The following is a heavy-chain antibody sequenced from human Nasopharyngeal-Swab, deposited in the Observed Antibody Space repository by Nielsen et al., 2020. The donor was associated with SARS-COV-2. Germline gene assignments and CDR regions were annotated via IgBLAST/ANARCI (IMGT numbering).Heavy chain of an antibody. Sequence: KVSCKGSCYSFTSYWIGWVRQMPGKGLEWMGIIYPGDSDTRYSPSFQGQVTISADKSIGTAYLQWSSLKASDTAMYYCARHYYGSGSYIDYWGQGTLVTVSS. CDR1: CYSFTSYW. D-gene: IGHD3-10*01. CDR3: ARHYYGSGSYIDY. CDR2: IYPGDSDT. V-gene: IGHV5-51*01. J-gene: IGHJ4*02.